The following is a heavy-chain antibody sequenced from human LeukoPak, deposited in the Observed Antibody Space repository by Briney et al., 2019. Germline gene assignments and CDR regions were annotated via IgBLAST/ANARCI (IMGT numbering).Heavy chain of an antibody. Sequence: PGRSLRLSCAASGFTFSSYAMHWVRQAPGKGLEWVAVISYDGSNKYYADSVKGRFTISRDNSKNTLYLQMNSLRAEDTAVYYCAKEGIIAAQRLGHQPDATPDCSDYWGQGTLVTVSS. J-gene: IGHJ4*02. CDR2: ISYDGSNK. D-gene: IGHD6-6*01. V-gene: IGHV3-30-3*01. CDR1: GFTFSSYA. CDR3: AKEGIIAAQRLGHQPDATPDCSDY.